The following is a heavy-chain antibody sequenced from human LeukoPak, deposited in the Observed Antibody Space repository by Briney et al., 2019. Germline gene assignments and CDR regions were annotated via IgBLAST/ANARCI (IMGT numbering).Heavy chain of an antibody. CDR2: INHSGST. V-gene: IGHV4-34*01. CDR3: ARSGTGIDAFDI. J-gene: IGHJ3*02. Sequence: PSETLSLTCAVYGGSFSGYYWSWIRQPPGEGLEWIGEINHSGSTNYNPSLKSRVTISVDTSKNQFSLKLSSVTAADTAVYYCARSGTGIDAFDIWGQGTMVTVSS. D-gene: IGHD1-1*01. CDR1: GGSFSGYY.